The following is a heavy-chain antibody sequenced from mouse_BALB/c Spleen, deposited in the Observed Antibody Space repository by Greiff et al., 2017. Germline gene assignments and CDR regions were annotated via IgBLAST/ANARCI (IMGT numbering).Heavy chain of an antibody. Sequence: EVQLVESGPGLVKPSQSLSLTCSVTGYSITSGYYWNWIRQFPGNKLEWMGYISYDGSNNYNPSLKNRISITRDTSKNQFFLKLNSVTTEDTATYYCARGGTYDTWFAYWGQGTLVTVSA. CDR3: ARGGTYDTWFAY. J-gene: IGHJ3*01. CDR1: GYSITSGYY. D-gene: IGHD2-3*01. V-gene: IGHV3-6*02. CDR2: ISYDGSN.